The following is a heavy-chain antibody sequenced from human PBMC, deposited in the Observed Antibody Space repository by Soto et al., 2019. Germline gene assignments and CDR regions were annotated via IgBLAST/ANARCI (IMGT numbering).Heavy chain of an antibody. V-gene: IGHV1-69*13. CDR2: IIPIFGTA. CDR3: ARTRDGYNFGGFSDY. CDR1: GGTFSSYA. Sequence: SVKVSCKASGGTFSSYAISWVRQAPGQGLEWMGGIIPIFGTANYAQKFQGRVTITADESTSTAYMELSSLRSEDTAVYYCARTRDGYNFGGFSDYWGQGTLVTVSS. J-gene: IGHJ4*02. D-gene: IGHD3-10*01.